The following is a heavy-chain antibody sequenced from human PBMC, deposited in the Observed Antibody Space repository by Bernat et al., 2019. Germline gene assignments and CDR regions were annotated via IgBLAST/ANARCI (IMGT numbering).Heavy chain of an antibody. Sequence: EVQLVESGGGLVQPGGSLRLSCAASGFTFSSYEMNWVRQAPGKGLEWVSYISSSGSTIYYADSVKGRFTISRDNAKNSLYLQMNSLRAEDTAVYYCATDYEWELTISGGMDVWGQGTTVTVSS. D-gene: IGHD1-26*01. CDR3: ATDYEWELTISGGMDV. V-gene: IGHV3-48*03. J-gene: IGHJ6*02. CDR2: ISSSGSTI. CDR1: GFTFSSYE.